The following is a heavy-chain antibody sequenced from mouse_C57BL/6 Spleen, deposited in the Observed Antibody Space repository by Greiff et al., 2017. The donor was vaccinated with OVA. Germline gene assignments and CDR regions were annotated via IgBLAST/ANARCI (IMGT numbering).Heavy chain of an antibody. J-gene: IGHJ1*03. V-gene: IGHV10-1*01. CDR3: VRQDHYYGSSWYWYFDV. D-gene: IGHD1-1*01. CDR2: IRSKSNNYAT. CDR1: GFSFNTYA. Sequence: EVQLVESGGGLVQPKGSLKLSCAASGFSFNTYAMNWVRQAPGKGLEWVARIRSKSNNYATYYADSVKDRFTISRDDSESMLYLQMNNLKTEDTAMYYCVRQDHYYGSSWYWYFDVWGTGTTVTVSS.